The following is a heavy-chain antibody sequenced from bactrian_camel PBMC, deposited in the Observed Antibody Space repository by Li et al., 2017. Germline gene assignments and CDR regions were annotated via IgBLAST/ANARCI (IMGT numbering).Heavy chain of an antibody. CDR1: GFTFSSYY. CDR2: ILSAGGST. Sequence: HVQLVESGGGSVQARGSLRLSCAASGFTFSSYYMYWVRQAPGKGLEWASVILSAGGSTYYADSVKGRFTISNDYAKNTVHLQLNSLKTEDTAMYYCVKDQDSNYVRDFGAWGQGTQVTVS. J-gene: IGHJ6*01. CDR3: VKDQDSNYVRDFGA. V-gene: IGHV3S1*01. D-gene: IGHD2*01.